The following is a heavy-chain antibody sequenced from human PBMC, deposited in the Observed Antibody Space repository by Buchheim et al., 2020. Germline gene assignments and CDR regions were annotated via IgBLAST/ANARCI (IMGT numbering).Heavy chain of an antibody. J-gene: IGHJ4*02. CDR2: VNNDGSSA. CDR1: GFSFSSYW. V-gene: IGHV3-74*03. Sequence: EVKLVESGGGYVLRGGSLSLSCEASGFSFSSYWMHWVRQVPGKGLEWVSHVNNDGSSATYADSVKGRFTISRANARNLLYLQMNSLRAEDTAVYYCTRAVVETYFDSWGQGTL. CDR3: TRAVVETYFDS. D-gene: IGHD4-23*01.